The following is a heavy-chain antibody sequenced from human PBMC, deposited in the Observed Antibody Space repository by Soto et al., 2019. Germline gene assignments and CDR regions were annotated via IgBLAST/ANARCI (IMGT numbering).Heavy chain of an antibody. V-gene: IGHV4-39*01. CDR2: INYSAGT. D-gene: IGHD4-17*01. CDR3: AIFYGDYVPF. Sequence: QVQLQESGPGLVKPSETLSLTCSVSGDSISSSSYYWGWIRQPPGKGLEWIGTINYSAGTYYNASLKSRVTISVDTSKNQFSLKVNSVTAADTAVYYCAIFYGDYVPFWGQGILVSVSS. CDR1: GDSISSSSYY. J-gene: IGHJ4*02.